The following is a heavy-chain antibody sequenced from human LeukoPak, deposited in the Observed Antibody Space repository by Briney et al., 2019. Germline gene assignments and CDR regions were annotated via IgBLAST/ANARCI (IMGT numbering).Heavy chain of an antibody. CDR3: ARVMGGYYYYYMDV. CDR2: INHSGST. J-gene: IGHJ6*03. D-gene: IGHD1-26*01. CDR1: GGSFSGYY. Sequence: SETLSLTCAVYGGSFSGYYWSWIRQPPGKGLEWIGEINHSGSTNYNPSLKSRVTLSADTSKNQFSLKLSSVTAADTAVYYCARVMGGYYYYYMDVWGKGTTVTVSS. V-gene: IGHV4-34*01.